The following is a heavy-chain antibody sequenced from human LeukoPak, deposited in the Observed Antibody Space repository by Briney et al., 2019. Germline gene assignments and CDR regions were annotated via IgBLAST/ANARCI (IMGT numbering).Heavy chain of an antibody. Sequence: GGSLRLSCAASGFTFSSYSMNWVRQAPGKGLEWVSSISSSSSYIYHADSVKGRFTISRDNSKNTLYLQMNSLRVEDTAVYYCARGIAVAGNLGTFDYWGQGTLVTVSS. CDR1: GFTFSSYS. V-gene: IGHV3-21*01. D-gene: IGHD6-19*01. CDR2: ISSSSSYI. CDR3: ARGIAVAGNLGTFDY. J-gene: IGHJ4*02.